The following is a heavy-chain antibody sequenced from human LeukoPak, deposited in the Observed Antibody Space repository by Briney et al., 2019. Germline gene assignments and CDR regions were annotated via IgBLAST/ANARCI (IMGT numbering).Heavy chain of an antibody. CDR3: ARSDGSSWFDY. Sequence: ASVTVSCKASGYTFTTYYMHWVRQAPGQGLEWMGLINPSGDSPSYAQKFQGRVTMTRDMSTSTVYMELSSLRSEDTAVYYCARSDGSSWFDYWGQGTLVTVSS. CDR1: GYTFTTYY. CDR2: INPSGDSP. J-gene: IGHJ4*02. D-gene: IGHD6-13*01. V-gene: IGHV1-46*01.